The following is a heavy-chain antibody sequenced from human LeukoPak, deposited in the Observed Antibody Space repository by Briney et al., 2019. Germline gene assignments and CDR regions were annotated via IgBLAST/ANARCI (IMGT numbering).Heavy chain of an antibody. D-gene: IGHD6-13*01. CDR3: ARDDSSTWGGAFDI. V-gene: IGHV4-61*01. J-gene: IGHJ3*02. CDR2: IYYSGST. CDR1: GGSVSSSSHY. Sequence: SETLSLTCTVSGGSVSSSSHYWSWIRQPPGKGLEWIGHIYYSGSTSYNHSLNSRVTISIDTSKNQFSLQLNSVTAADTALYYCARDDSSTWGGAFDIWGQGPLVTVSS.